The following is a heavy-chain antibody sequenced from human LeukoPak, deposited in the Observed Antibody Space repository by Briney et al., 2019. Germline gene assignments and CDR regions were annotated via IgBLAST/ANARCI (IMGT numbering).Heavy chain of an antibody. D-gene: IGHD5-24*01. CDR3: TRERAAYNQGGDAFQI. Sequence: PGGSLRLSCAASRFTFRDYAMHGVRQAPGQGREWGAVIWYEGNNEYYADSVKGRFTISRDNSKNTVYLQMNSLRAEDTAVYYCTRERAAYNQGGDAFQIWGQGTMVTVSS. J-gene: IGHJ3*02. CDR1: RFTFRDYA. V-gene: IGHV3-33*01. CDR2: IWYEGNNE.